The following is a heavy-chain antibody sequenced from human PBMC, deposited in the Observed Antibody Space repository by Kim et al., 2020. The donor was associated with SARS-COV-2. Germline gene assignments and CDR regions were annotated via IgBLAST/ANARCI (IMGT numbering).Heavy chain of an antibody. Sequence: GGSLRLSCAASGFTFSNYWMSWVRQAPGKGLEWVANIHRDGSEKYYVDSVEGRFTVSRDNAKNSLYLQMNSLSAEDTAMYFCARDGEQWKFDPWGRGTLVIVSS. CDR2: IHRDGSEK. J-gene: IGHJ5*02. CDR1: GFTFSNYW. CDR3: ARDGEQWKFDP. D-gene: IGHD6-19*01. V-gene: IGHV3-7*01.